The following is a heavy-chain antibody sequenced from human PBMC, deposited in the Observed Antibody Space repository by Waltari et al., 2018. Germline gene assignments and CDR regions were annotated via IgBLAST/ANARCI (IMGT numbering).Heavy chain of an antibody. Sequence: QVQLQESGPGLVKPSQTLSLTCTVSGGSISSGSYYWSWIRQPAGKGLEWIGYIYTSGRTNYNPSLKSQVTISVATSRNQFSRKLSPVTAADTAVYYCARGSGRGGVVDYWGQGTLVTVSS. CDR3: ARGSGRGGVVDY. CDR1: GGSISSGSYY. V-gene: IGHV4-61*09. D-gene: IGHD6-19*01. CDR2: IYTSGRT. J-gene: IGHJ4*02.